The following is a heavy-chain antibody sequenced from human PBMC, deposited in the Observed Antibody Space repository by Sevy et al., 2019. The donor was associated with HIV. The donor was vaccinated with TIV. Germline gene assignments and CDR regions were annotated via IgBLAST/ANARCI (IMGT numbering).Heavy chain of an antibody. D-gene: IGHD2-8*01. CDR1: GFTFSKYS. Sequence: GGSLRLSCAASGFTFSKYSMSWIRQTPGKGLEWVSTFSFGCGKINYADSVKGRFTISRDDSRNKFYLQMNSLRAEDTAIYYCAGEGCTKPHDYWGQGTVVTVSS. V-gene: IGHV3-23*01. CDR3: AGEGCTKPHDY. CDR2: FSFGCGKI. J-gene: IGHJ4*02.